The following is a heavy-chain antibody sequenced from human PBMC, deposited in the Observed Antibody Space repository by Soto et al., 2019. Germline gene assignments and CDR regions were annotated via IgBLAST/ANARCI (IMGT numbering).Heavy chain of an antibody. V-gene: IGHV3-11*01. D-gene: IGHD3-3*01. CDR1: GFPFSDYY. CDR2: ISSSGSTI. CDR3: ARDRGEITTIFGVVIIGGCDY. Sequence: PGGSLRLSCAASGFPFSDYYMSWIRPAPGKGLEWVSYISSSGSTIYYADSVKGRFTISRDNAKNSLYLQMNSLRAEDTAVYYCARDRGEITTIFGVVIIGGCDYWGQGTLVTVSS. J-gene: IGHJ4*02.